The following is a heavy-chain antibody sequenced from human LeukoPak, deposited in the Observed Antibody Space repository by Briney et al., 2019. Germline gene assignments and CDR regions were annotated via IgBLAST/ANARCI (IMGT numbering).Heavy chain of an antibody. J-gene: IGHJ4*02. CDR3: ARGMGLLRTLIVY. V-gene: IGHV1-8*01. CDR1: GYTFTSYD. D-gene: IGHD3-22*01. Sequence: ATVKVSCKASGYTFTSYDINWVRQAPGQGNEWMGWMNPNSGNTGYAQKFQGRVTMTRNTSISTAYMELSSLRSEDTAVYYCARGMGLLRTLIVYWGQGTLVTVSS. CDR2: MNPNSGNT.